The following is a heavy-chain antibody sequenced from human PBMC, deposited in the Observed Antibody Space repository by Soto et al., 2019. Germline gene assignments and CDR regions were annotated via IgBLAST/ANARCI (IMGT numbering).Heavy chain of an antibody. J-gene: IGHJ5*02. CDR3: AREAGARVVRGVIINDNSFDP. D-gene: IGHD3-10*01. V-gene: IGHV1-46*01. CDR1: GYTFTSYY. Sequence: ASVKVSCKASGYTFTSYYMHWVRQAPGQGLEWMGIINPSGGSTSYAQKFQGRVTMTRDTSTSTVYMELSSLRSEDTAVYYCAREAGARVVRGVIINDNSFDPWGQGTLVTVSS. CDR2: INPSGGST.